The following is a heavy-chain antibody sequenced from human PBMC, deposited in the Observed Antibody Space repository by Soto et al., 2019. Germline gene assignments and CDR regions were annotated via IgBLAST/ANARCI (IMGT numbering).Heavy chain of an antibody. CDR2: TYLRSKWYN. V-gene: IGHV6-1*01. Sequence: SQTLSLTCVISGDSVSTNSATWNWIRQSPSRGLEWLGGTYLRSKWYNEYAVSVESRKAIRPDTSKNRFSPQLSSGTPKDTAVYFCARAPVAFDAFDLWGQGPVVTVSS. J-gene: IGHJ3*01. CDR3: ARAPVAFDAFDL. D-gene: IGHD2-15*01. CDR1: GDSVSTNSAT.